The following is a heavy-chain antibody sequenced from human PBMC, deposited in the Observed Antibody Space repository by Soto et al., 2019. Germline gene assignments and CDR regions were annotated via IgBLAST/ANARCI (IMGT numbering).Heavy chain of an antibody. V-gene: IGHV4-59*01. CDR2: IYYSGST. Sequence: TLSLTCTVSGGSISSYYWSWIRQPPGKGLEWIGYIYYSGSTNYNPSLKSRVTISVDTSKNQFSLKLSSVTAADTAVYYCARDYGDYFDFWGQGTLVTVSS. J-gene: IGHJ4*02. CDR1: GGSISSYY. D-gene: IGHD4-17*01. CDR3: ARDYGDYFDF.